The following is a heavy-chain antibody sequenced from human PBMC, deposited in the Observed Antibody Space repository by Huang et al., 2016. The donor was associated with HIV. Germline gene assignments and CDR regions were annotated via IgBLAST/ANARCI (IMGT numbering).Heavy chain of an antibody. CDR2: IIPIFGTA. CDR1: GGTFSTYA. J-gene: IGHJ6*02. D-gene: IGHD6-6*01. V-gene: IGHV1-69*01. Sequence: QVQLVQSGAEVKKPGSSVKVSCKASGGTFSTYAISWVRQAPGPGLEWMGGIIPIFGTANYAQKFQGTVTITADEFTSTAYMERSSLRSEDTALYYCARGRTRSSLYDSYYGLDVWGQGTTVTVSS. CDR3: ARGRTRSSLYDSYYGLDV.